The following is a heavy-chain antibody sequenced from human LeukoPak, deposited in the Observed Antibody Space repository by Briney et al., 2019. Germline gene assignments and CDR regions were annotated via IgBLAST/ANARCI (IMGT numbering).Heavy chain of an antibody. CDR3: ARGRIVVVVTNAFDI. CDR1: GFTFSNYA. V-gene: IGHV3-23*01. D-gene: IGHD2-15*01. CDR2: ISSSAGSI. J-gene: IGHJ3*02. Sequence: PGGSLRLSCAVSGFTFSNYAMSWVRQAPGKGLEWVSAISSSAGSIYYADSVKGRFTISRDNSKNTLYLQMNSLRAEDTAVYYCARGRIVVVVTNAFDIWGQGTMVTVSS.